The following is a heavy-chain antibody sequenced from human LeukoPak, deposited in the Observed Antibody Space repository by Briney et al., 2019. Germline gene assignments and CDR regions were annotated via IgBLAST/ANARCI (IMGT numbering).Heavy chain of an antibody. CDR1: GGSISSYY. CDR2: IYYSGST. CDR3: ARWNGDYFYYFDY. D-gene: IGHD4-17*01. V-gene: IGHV4-59*01. J-gene: IGHJ4*02. Sequence: SETLSLTCTVSGGSISSYYWSWIRQPPGKGLEWIGYIYYSGSTNYYPSLKSRVTISVDTSKNQFSLKLSSVTAADTAVYYCARWNGDYFYYFDYWGQGTLVTVSS.